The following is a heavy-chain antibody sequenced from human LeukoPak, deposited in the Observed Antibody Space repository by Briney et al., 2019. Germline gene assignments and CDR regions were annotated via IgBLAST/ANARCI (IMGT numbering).Heavy chain of an antibody. V-gene: IGHV3-48*03. CDR2: ISSSGSTI. CDR1: GFTFSSYE. D-gene: IGHD1-26*01. CDR3: ARGPAANSGNYYVGDY. Sequence: GGSLRLSCAASGFTFSSYEMNWVRQASGKGLEWVSYISSSGSTIYYADSVKGRFTISRDNAKNTLYLQMNSLRAEDTAVYYCARGPAANSGNYYVGDYWGQGTLVTVSS. J-gene: IGHJ4*02.